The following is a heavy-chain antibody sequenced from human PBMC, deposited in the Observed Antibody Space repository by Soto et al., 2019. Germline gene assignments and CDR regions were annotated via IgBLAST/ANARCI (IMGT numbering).Heavy chain of an antibody. V-gene: IGHV4-31*03. J-gene: IGHJ3*01. CDR1: GGSVSSGGYY. Sequence: QVQLQESGPGLVKTSQTLSLTCTVSGGSVSSGGYYWNWIRQHPGKGLEWLGYIFDIETAYYNPALKSRLTISMDTSKNQFSLKVTSVTPADTAVYYCARENFGVVIHDAFDLWGQGTVVTVSS. D-gene: IGHD3-3*01. CDR3: ARENFGVVIHDAFDL. CDR2: IFDIETA.